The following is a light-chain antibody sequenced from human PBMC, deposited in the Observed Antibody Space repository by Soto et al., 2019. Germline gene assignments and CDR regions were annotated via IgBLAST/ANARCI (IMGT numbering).Light chain of an antibody. CDR3: CSYAGFSTNV. CDR2: EAN. V-gene: IGLV2-23*01. Sequence: QSALTQPASVSGSPGQSITISCTGASSDIGNYNLVSWYQQHPGKAPKLMIYEANKRPSGVSNRFSGSKSGNTASLTISGLQAEDEADYYCCSYAGFSTNVFGTGTKLTVL. CDR1: SSDIGNYNL. J-gene: IGLJ1*01.